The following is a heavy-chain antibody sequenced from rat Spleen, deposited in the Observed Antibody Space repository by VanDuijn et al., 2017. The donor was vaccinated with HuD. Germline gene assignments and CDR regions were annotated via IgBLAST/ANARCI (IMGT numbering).Heavy chain of an antibody. D-gene: IGHD1-6*01. Sequence: PGRSMKLSCAASGFTFSNYDMAWVRQAPTKGLEWVASISYDGSSTYYRDSVKGRFAISRDNARSTLYLQMDSLRSEDTATYYCTTHTTNYWFAYWGQGSLVTVSS. CDR3: TTHTTNYWFAY. CDR1: GFTFSNYD. J-gene: IGHJ3*01. CDR2: ISYDGSST. V-gene: IGHV5-29*01.